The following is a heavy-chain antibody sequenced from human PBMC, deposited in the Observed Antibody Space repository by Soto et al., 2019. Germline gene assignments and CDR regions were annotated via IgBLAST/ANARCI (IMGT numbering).Heavy chain of an antibody. J-gene: IGHJ4*02. CDR2: IYSGGST. CDR3: ARGRLPALLPYSLAL. Sequence: VQLVESGGDMIQPGGSLRLSCAASGFSVSNNYLNWVRQAPGKGLEWVSVIYSGGSTYYAGSVKGRFSISRDDSKTTLYLQMTGLRAEKTAVYYCARGRLPALLPYSLALWGQGTLVTVSS. V-gene: IGHV3-53*01. D-gene: IGHD2-15*01. CDR1: GFSVSNNY.